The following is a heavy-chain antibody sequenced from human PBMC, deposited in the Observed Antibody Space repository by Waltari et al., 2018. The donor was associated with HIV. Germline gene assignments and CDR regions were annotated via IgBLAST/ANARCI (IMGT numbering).Heavy chain of an antibody. Sequence: QVQLQESGPGLVKPSETLSLTCTVSGGSISSHYWSWIRQPPGKGLEWIGYLYDTGSTHYNPSLKSRVTISLDTSKNQFSLQLSSVTAADTAVYYCARDEGGSSWYFNNWGQGTLVTVSS. D-gene: IGHD6-13*01. V-gene: IGHV4-59*11. CDR3: ARDEGGSSWYFNN. J-gene: IGHJ4*02. CDR1: GGSISSHY. CDR2: LYDTGST.